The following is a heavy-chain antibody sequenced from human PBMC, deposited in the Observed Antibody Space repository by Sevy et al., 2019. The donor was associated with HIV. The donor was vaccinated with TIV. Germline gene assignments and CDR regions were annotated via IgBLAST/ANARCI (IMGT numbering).Heavy chain of an antibody. D-gene: IGHD1-26*01. Sequence: ASVKVSCKASGGTFSSYAISWVRQAPGQGLEWMGGIIPIFGTANYAQKFQGRVTITADESTSTAYMELSSLRSEDTAVYYCASAIVGATHYYYYYMDVWGEGTTVTVSS. CDR1: GGTFSSYA. CDR2: IIPIFGTA. J-gene: IGHJ6*03. V-gene: IGHV1-69*13. CDR3: ASAIVGATHYYYYYMDV.